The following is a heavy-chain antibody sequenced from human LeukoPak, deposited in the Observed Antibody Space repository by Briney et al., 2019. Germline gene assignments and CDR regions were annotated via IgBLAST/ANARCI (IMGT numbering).Heavy chain of an antibody. Sequence: GASVKVSCKASGYTFTSYYLHWVRQAPGQGLEWIGIINPSGGSASYAQRFQGRVTMTRDTSTSTVYLELSSLRSRDTAVYYCARATQSWFDPWGQGTLVTVSS. CDR2: INPSGGSA. CDR1: GYTFTSYY. J-gene: IGHJ5*02. CDR3: ARATQSWFDP. V-gene: IGHV1-46*01.